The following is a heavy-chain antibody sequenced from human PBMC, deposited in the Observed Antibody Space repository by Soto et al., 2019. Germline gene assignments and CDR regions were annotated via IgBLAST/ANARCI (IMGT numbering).Heavy chain of an antibody. J-gene: IGHJ4*02. CDR3: ARDSPEYYYDSSGYLNY. Sequence: ASVKVSCKASGYTFTSYAMHWVRQAPGQRLEWMGWINAGNGNTKYSQKFQGRVTITADESTSTAYMELSSLRSEDTAVYYCARDSPEYYYDSSGYLNYWGQGTLVTVSS. CDR1: GYTFTSYA. V-gene: IGHV1-3*01. D-gene: IGHD3-22*01. CDR2: INAGNGNT.